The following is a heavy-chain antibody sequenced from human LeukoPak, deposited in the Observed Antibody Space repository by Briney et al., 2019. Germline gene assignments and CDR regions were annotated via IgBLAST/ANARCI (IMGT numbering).Heavy chain of an antibody. D-gene: IGHD3-10*01. Sequence: PSETLSLTCTVSGGSISSYYWSWIRQPAGKGLEWIGRIYTSGSTNYNPSLKSRVTISVDKTKNQFSLKLSSVTAADTAVYYCARGGSQYFDLWGRGTLVTVSS. J-gene: IGHJ2*01. CDR2: IYTSGST. V-gene: IGHV4-4*07. CDR1: GGSISSYY. CDR3: ARGGSQYFDL.